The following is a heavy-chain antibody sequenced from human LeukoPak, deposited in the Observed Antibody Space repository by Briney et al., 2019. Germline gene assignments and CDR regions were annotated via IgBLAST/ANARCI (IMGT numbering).Heavy chain of an antibody. CDR1: GFTFSDYY. D-gene: IGHD4-11*01. CDR2: ISPNSGSTI. Sequence: GGSLRLSCAASGFTFSDYYMGWVRQAPGKGLEWVSYISPNSGSTIYYADSVKGRFTISRDNAKNSLYLQMNSLRAEDTAVYYCARGNYELPAMNHWGQGTLVTVSS. CDR3: ARGNYELPAMNH. J-gene: IGHJ5*02. V-gene: IGHV3-11*04.